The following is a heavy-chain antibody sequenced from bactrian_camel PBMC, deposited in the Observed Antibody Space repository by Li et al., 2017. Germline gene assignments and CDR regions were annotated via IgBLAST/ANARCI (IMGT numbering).Heavy chain of an antibody. Sequence: HVQLVESGGGSVQAGGSLTLSCTASGSPSKPFCLGWFRQAPGKEREGVAAIDSDLYTSYADSVKGRFTISQDSAKNILYLQMNSLQPEDSAMYYCAADDVVVCSLSNTWYKYWGQGTQVTVSS. J-gene: IGHJ4*01. CDR1: GSPSKPFC. V-gene: IGHV3S26*01. CDR2: IDSDLYT. D-gene: IGHD2*01. CDR3: AADDVVVCSLSNTWYKY.